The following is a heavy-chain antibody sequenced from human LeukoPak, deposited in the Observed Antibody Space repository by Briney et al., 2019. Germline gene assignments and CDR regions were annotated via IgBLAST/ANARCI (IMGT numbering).Heavy chain of an antibody. CDR3: VVSGGWYDYYFDY. V-gene: IGHV7-4-1*02. J-gene: IGHJ4*02. Sequence: ASVKVSCKASGYTFTSYAMNWVRQAPGQGLEWMGWINTNTGNPAYAQGFTGRFVFSLDTSVSTAYLQISSLKAEDTAVYYCVVSGGWYDYYFDYWGQGTLVTVSS. CDR1: GYTFTSYA. CDR2: INTNTGNP. D-gene: IGHD6-19*01.